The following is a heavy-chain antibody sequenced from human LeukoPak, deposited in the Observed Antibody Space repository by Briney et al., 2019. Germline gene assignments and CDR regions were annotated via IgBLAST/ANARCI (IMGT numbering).Heavy chain of an antibody. CDR3: ARVIGSGGSRYFDY. V-gene: IGHV1-2*02. Sequence: ASVKVSCKASGSFTGYNMHWVRQAPGQGLEWMGCINTNRGDTSYAQMFQGRVTLTRDTSVSTAYMEVSSLRSDDTAVYYCARVIGSGGSRYFDYWGQGTLVTVSS. J-gene: IGHJ4*02. CDR1: GSFTGYN. CDR2: INTNRGDT. D-gene: IGHD6-19*01.